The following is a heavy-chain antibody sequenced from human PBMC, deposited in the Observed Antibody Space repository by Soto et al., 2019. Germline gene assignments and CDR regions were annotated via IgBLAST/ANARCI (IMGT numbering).Heavy chain of an antibody. Sequence: ASVKVSCKASGYTFTSYGISWVRQAPGQGLEWMGWISTFNSHTDYAQKVQGRVAMTTDRSTGTAYMELRSLRSDDTAVYYCARGNHRWLQLWYFDLWGRGSLVTVSS. D-gene: IGHD5-12*01. V-gene: IGHV1-18*01. CDR1: GYTFTSYG. J-gene: IGHJ2*01. CDR3: ARGNHRWLQLWYFDL. CDR2: ISTFNSHT.